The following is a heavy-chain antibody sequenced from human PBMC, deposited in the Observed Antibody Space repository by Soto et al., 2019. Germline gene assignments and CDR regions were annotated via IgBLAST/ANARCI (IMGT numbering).Heavy chain of an antibody. CDR3: AYNSDYGDFDAFDI. CDR1: GFTFSSYW. CDR2: INSDGSST. D-gene: IGHD4-17*01. Sequence: GGSLRLSCAASGFTFSSYWMHWVRQAPGKGLVWVSRINSDGSSTSYADSVKGRFTISRDNAKNTLYLQMNSLRAEDTAVYYCAYNSDYGDFDAFDIWGQGTMVTVSS. V-gene: IGHV3-74*01. J-gene: IGHJ3*02.